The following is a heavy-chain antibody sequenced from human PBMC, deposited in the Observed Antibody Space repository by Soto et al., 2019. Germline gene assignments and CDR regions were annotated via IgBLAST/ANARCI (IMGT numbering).Heavy chain of an antibody. V-gene: IGHV3-23*01. Sequence: LRLSCAASGLPFSNYAMTWVRQAPGKGLEWVSIISASGYSAYYGGAVKGRFTTSRDNSRSTLYLQMNGLRAEDTAVYYCAKGDLLWDPFDLWGQGTLVTVSS. CDR3: AKGDLLWDPFDL. D-gene: IGHD3-16*01. J-gene: IGHJ4*02. CDR1: GLPFSNYA. CDR2: ISASGYSA.